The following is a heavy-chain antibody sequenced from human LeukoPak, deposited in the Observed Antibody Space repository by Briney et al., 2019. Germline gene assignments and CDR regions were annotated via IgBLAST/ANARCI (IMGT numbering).Heavy chain of an antibody. J-gene: IGHJ3*02. V-gene: IGHV1-2*02. CDR2: INPNSGGT. D-gene: IGHD2-15*01. CDR3: ARDLGIYCSGGSCYSGGAFDI. Sequence: ASVKVSCKASGYTFTGYYMHWVRQAPGQGLEWMGWINPNSGGTNYAQKFQGRVTMTRDTSISTAYMELSRLRSDDTAVYYCARDLGIYCSGGSCYSGGAFDIWGQGTMVTVSS. CDR1: GYTFTGYY.